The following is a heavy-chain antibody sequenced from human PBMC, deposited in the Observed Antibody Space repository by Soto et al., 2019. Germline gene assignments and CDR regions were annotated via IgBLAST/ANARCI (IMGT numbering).Heavy chain of an antibody. CDR1: GFTFSSYA. J-gene: IGHJ6*02. Sequence: PGGSLRLSCAASGFTFSSYAMSWVRQAPGKGLEWVSAISGSGGSTYYADSVKGRFTISRDNSKNTLYLQMNSLRAEDTAVYYCAKDPLSKTYDFWSGYPHPMDVWGQGTTVTVSS. D-gene: IGHD3-3*01. CDR3: AKDPLSKTYDFWSGYPHPMDV. V-gene: IGHV3-23*01. CDR2: ISGSGGST.